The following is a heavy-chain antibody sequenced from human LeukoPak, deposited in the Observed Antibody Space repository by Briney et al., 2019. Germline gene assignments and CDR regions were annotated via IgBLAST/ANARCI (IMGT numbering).Heavy chain of an antibody. V-gene: IGHV3-23*01. CDR1: GFTFSTYA. CDR3: AKAAGDGGGSRYKQTELHY. Sequence: PGGSLRLSCEASGFTFSTYAMSWVRQAPGKGLEWVSGISGRGDRTYDAASAKGRFTISRDNSKNTLYLQMNTLRAEDTAVYYCAKAAGDGGGSRYKQTELHYWGQGTLVTVSS. D-gene: IGHD3-10*01. CDR2: ISGRGDRT. J-gene: IGHJ4*02.